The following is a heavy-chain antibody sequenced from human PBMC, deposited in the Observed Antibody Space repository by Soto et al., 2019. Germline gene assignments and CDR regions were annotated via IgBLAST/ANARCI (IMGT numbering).Heavy chain of an antibody. D-gene: IGHD2-2*01. CDR3: ARSQGSSTSLEIYYYYYYGMDV. J-gene: IGHJ6*02. V-gene: IGHV1-46*01. CDR1: GYTFTSYY. Sequence: ASVKVSCKASGYTFTSYYMHWVRQAPGQGLEWMGIINPSGGSTISAQKFQGRVTMTRDTSTSTVYMELSSLRSEDTAVYYCARSQGSSTSLEIYYYYYYGMDVWGQGTTVTVS. CDR2: INPSGGST.